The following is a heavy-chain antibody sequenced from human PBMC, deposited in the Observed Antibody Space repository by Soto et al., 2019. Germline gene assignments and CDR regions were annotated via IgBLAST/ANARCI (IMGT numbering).Heavy chain of an antibody. CDR2: ISGNGANI. CDR1: GFTFTNYA. Sequence: PGGSLRLSCAASGFTFTNYALTWVRQAPGKGLEWVSAISGNGANIYYAESVKGRFTISRDDSLATFYLQMDSLRAEDTAIYYCAKFDASLSFYAMDAWGQGTTVTVS. V-gene: IGHV3-23*01. J-gene: IGHJ6*02. D-gene: IGHD2-2*01. CDR3: AKFDASLSFYAMDA.